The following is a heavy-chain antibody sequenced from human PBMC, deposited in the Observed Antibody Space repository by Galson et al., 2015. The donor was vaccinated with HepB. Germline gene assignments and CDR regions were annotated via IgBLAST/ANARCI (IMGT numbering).Heavy chain of an antibody. V-gene: IGHV4-34*01. CDR2: INHSGST. J-gene: IGHJ6*03. CDR3: ARTLYCTGGVCYTAYYYMDV. Sequence: ETLSLTCAVYGGSFSGYYWSWIRQPPGKGLEWIGEINHSGSTNYNPSLKSRVTISVDTSKNQFSLKLSSVTAADTAVYYCARTLYCTGGVCYTAYYYMDVWGKGTTVTVSS. CDR1: GGSFSGYY. D-gene: IGHD2-8*02.